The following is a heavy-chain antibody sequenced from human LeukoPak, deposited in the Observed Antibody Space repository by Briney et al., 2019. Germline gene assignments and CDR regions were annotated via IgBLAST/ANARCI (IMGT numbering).Heavy chain of an antibody. CDR2: IWPDGNKK. CDR3: VVVLVPAAVWQFDV. J-gene: IGHJ2*01. Sequence: SGGSLRLSCVASGYPFSQHGIHWVRQAPGRGLEWVAVIWPDGNKKEYADSVRGRFIVSKDNSENTLSLQMNSLRAEDTAVYYCVVVLVPAAVWQFDVWGRGTLVTVPS. D-gene: IGHD2-2*01. CDR1: GYPFSQHG. V-gene: IGHV3-33*01.